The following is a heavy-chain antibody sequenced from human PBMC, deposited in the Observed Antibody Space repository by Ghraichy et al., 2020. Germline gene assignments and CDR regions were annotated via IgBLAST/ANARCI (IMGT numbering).Heavy chain of an antibody. CDR3: ARQEGLGCSSTSCYTEPTLLWFGELSYFDY. CDR2: IYYSGST. D-gene: IGHD2-2*02. Sequence: SETLSLTCTVSGGSISSSSYYWGWIRQPPGKGLEWIGSIYYSGSTYYNPSLKSRVTISVDTSKNQFSLKLSSVTAADTAVYYCARQEGLGCSSTSCYTEPTLLWFGELSYFDYWGQGTLVTVSS. CDR1: GGSISSSSYY. V-gene: IGHV4-39*01. J-gene: IGHJ4*02.